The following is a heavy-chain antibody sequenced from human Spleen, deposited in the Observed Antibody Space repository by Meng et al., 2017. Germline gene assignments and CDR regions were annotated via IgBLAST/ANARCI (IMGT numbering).Heavy chain of an antibody. Sequence: SETLSLTCAVYGGSFSGYYWSWIRQPPGKGLEWIGEINHSGSTNYNPSLKSRVTISVDTSKNQFSLKLSSVTAADTAVYYCARDLEVGGSYYDLSDYWGQGTLVTVSS. V-gene: IGHV4-34*01. CDR3: ARDLEVGGSYYDLSDY. J-gene: IGHJ4*02. D-gene: IGHD1-26*01. CDR2: INHSGST. CDR1: GGSFSGYY.